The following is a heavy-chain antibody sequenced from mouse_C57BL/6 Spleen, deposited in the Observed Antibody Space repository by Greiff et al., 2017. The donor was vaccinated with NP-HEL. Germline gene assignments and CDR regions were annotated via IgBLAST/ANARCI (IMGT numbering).Heavy chain of an antibody. CDR2: INYDGSST. CDR1: GFTFSDYY. Sequence: EVKLVESEGGLVQPGSSMKLSCTASGFTFSDYYMAWVRQVPEKGLEWVANINYDGSSTYYLASLKSRFIISRDNAKNILYLQMSSLKSEDTATYYCARFPDYYGSSFDYWGQGTTLTVSS. CDR3: ARFPDYYGSSFDY. D-gene: IGHD1-1*01. V-gene: IGHV5-16*01. J-gene: IGHJ2*01.